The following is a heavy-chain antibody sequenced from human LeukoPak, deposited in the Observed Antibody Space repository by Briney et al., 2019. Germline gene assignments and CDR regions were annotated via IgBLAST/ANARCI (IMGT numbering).Heavy chain of an antibody. Sequence: ASETLSPTCTVSGGSISSYYWSWIRQPPGKGLEWIGYIYDSGRTNYNPSLKSRVTISVDTSKNQFSLKLSSVTAADTAVYYCARHISSGWYEVDHWGQGTLVTVSS. J-gene: IGHJ4*02. CDR2: IYDSGRT. V-gene: IGHV4-59*08. CDR1: GGSISSYY. D-gene: IGHD6-19*01. CDR3: ARHISSGWYEVDH.